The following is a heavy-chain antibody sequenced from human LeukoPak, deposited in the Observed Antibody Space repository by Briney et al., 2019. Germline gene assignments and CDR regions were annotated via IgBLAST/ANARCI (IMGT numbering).Heavy chain of an antibody. J-gene: IGHJ6*02. D-gene: IGHD1-14*01. CDR1: GFTFSEYY. CDR2: ISSSGRLM. V-gene: IGHV3-11*01. CDR3: ARDTNNGLDV. Sequence: GGSLRLSCAASGFTFSEYYITWIRQAPGKGLEWVSHISSSGRLMQYADSVRGRFTITRDNAQNFMSLQMNNLKPEDTAVYYCARDTNNGLDVWGRETTVTVS.